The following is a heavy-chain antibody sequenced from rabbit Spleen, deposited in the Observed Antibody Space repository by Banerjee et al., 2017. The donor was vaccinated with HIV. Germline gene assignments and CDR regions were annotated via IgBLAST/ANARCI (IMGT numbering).Heavy chain of an antibody. CDR1: GFSFSNKAV. V-gene: IGHV1S45*01. D-gene: IGHD7-1*01. J-gene: IGHJ4*01. Sequence: QEQLVESGGGLVQPEGSLTLTCKASGFSFSNKAVMCWVRQAPGKGLEWIACINAVTGKAVYASWAKGRFTISKASSTTVTLQMTSLTAADTATYFCARGYSAGSDLWGPGTLVTVS. CDR2: INAVTGKA. CDR3: ARGYSAGSDL.